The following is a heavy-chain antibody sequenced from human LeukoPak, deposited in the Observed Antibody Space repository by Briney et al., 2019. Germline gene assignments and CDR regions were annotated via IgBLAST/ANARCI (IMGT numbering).Heavy chain of an antibody. CDR1: GYTFTSYY. J-gene: IGHJ6*04. CDR3: ARDGVVVPAAMREEKYYNYYGMDV. D-gene: IGHD2-2*01. CDR2: INPSGGST. V-gene: IGHV1-46*01. Sequence: ASVKVSCKASGYTFTSYYMHWVRQAPGQGLEWMGIINPSGGSTSYAQKFQGRVTMTRDTSTSTVYMELSSLRSEDTAVYYCARDGVVVPAAMREEKYYNYYGMDVWGKGTTVTVSS.